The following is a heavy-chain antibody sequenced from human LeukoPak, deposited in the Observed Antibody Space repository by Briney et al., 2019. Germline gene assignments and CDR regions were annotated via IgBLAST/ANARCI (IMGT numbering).Heavy chain of an antibody. CDR1: GVTFSSYA. CDR2: IIPIFGTA. V-gene: IGHV1-69*13. J-gene: IGHJ6*03. CDR3: AREGVVVVPAAKDYYYYHMDV. D-gene: IGHD2-2*01. Sequence: SVKASCKASGVTFSSYAISWVRQAPGQGLEWMGEIIPIFGTANYAQKFQGRVTITADESTSTAYMELSSLRSEDTAVYYCAREGVVVVPAAKDYYYYHMDVWGKGTTVTVSS.